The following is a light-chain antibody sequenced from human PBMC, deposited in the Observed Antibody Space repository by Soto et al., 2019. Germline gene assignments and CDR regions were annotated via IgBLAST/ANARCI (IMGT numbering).Light chain of an antibody. CDR3: QQANSFPFT. CDR2: AAS. V-gene: IGKV1-12*01. Sequence: DIQMTQSPSSVSASLGDRVTITCRASQHISTWLVWYQQKPGKAPQLLIYAASSLQTGVPSRFSGSGSGTDFSLTISSLQPEDSATYYCQQANSFPFTVGQWTRLEI. J-gene: IGKJ2*01. CDR1: QHISTW.